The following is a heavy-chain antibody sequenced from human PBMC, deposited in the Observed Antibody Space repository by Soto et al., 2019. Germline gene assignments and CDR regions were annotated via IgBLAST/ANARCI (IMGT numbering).Heavy chain of an antibody. CDR2: IHHSGAT. Sequence: QIQLQESGPGLVKSSGTLSLTCTVSGDSITNIDWWSWVRQSPGKGLEWIAEIHHSGATNYNPSLRSRVTISVDKSTNHFFLKVGSLTAADTAVYYCGRNGYCCLDIWGQGSTVTVSS. CDR3: GRNGYCCLDI. J-gene: IGHJ6*02. V-gene: IGHV4-4*02. CDR1: GDSITNIDW.